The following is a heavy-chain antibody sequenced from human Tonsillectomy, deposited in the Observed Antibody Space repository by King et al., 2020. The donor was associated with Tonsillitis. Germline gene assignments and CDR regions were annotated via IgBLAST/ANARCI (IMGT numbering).Heavy chain of an antibody. D-gene: IGHD6-19*01. CDR1: GFTFSSYS. J-gene: IGHJ4*02. CDR3: ARDWTVAEGY. V-gene: IGHV3-21*01. CDR2: ISSSSSYI. Sequence: QLVQSGGGLVKPGGSLRLSCAASGFTFSSYSMNWVRQAPGKGLEWVSSISSSSSYIYYADSVKGRFTISRDNAKTSLYLQMNSLRAEDTAVYYCARDWTVAEGYWGQGTLVTVSS.